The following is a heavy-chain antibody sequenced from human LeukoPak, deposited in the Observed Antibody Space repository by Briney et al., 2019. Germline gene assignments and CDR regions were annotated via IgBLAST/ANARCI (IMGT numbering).Heavy chain of an antibody. CDR2: ISGSGGST. J-gene: IGHJ6*03. D-gene: IGHD2-15*01. CDR1: GFTFSSYA. CDR3: AKDTSAWWYHRAYMDV. Sequence: GGSLRLSCAASGFTFSSYAMSWVRQAPGKGLEWVSAISGSGGSTYYADSVKGRFTISRDNSKNTLYLQMNSLRAEDTAVYYCAKDTSAWWYHRAYMDVWGKGTTVTVSS. V-gene: IGHV3-23*01.